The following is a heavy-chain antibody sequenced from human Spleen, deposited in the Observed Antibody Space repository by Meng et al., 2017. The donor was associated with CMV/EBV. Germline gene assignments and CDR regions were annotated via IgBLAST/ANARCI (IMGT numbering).Heavy chain of an antibody. CDR3: ARGGYYSDIVVVVAAMAFDI. V-gene: IGHV3-48*03. D-gene: IGHD2-15*01. Sequence: SCKASGFTFSSYEMNWVRQAPGKGLEWVSYISSSGTTIYYADSVKGRFTISRDNAKNSLYLHMNSLRAEDTAVYYCARGGYYSDIVVVVAAMAFDIWGQGTMVTVSS. CDR1: GFTFSSYE. J-gene: IGHJ3*02. CDR2: ISSSGTTI.